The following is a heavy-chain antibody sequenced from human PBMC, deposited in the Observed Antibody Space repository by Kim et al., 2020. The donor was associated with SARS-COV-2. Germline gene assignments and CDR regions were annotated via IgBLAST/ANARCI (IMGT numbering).Heavy chain of an antibody. CDR3: VSQTTIPN. CDR1: GFIFSNFW. J-gene: IGHJ4*02. CDR2: IKEDGSVQ. V-gene: IGHV3-7*03. Sequence: GGSLRLSCAASGFIFSNFWMSWVRQAPGMGLEWVANIKEDGSVQQYVASVEGRFTISRDNAKNSLYLQMHSLRLEDTAVYYCVSQTTIPNWGQGTLVTVSS. D-gene: IGHD1-1*01.